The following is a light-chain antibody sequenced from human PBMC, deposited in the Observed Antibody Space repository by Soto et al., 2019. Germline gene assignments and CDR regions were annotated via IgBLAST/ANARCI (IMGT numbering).Light chain of an antibody. CDR1: SSDVGAYNY. J-gene: IGLJ3*02. Sequence: QSALTQPPSASGSPGQSVTISCTGTSSDVGAYNYVSWYQQHAGKAPKLVIYEVTKRPSGVPDRFSGSKSANTASLTVSGPQAEDEADYYCSSFASSNTWVFGGGTPLTVL. CDR2: EVT. V-gene: IGLV2-8*01. CDR3: SSFASSNTWV.